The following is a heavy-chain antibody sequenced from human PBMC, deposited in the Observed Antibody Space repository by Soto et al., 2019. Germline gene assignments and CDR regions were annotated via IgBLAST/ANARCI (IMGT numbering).Heavy chain of an antibody. V-gene: IGHV4-39*01. CDR3: ARHPWFDYWYWYFDL. CDR2: ISYSGSA. D-gene: IGHD3-9*01. CDR1: GGSISSISYY. Sequence: PSETLSLTCTVSGGSISSISYYWGWIRQPPGKGLEWIGSISYSGSAYYNPSLQSRVTISVDTSKNQFSLKLSSVTAADTAVYYCARHPWFDYWYWYFDLWGRGTLVTVSS. J-gene: IGHJ2*01.